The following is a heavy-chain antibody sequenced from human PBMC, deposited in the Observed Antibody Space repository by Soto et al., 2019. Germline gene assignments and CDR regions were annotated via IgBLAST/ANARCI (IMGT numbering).Heavy chain of an antibody. V-gene: IGHV1-18*01. CDR2: ISAYNGNT. CDR1: GYIFTRNG. J-gene: IGHJ6*02. D-gene: IGHD2-15*01. CDR3: ARLGYCSGGSCYCPSDYYYCHGMDV. Sequence: ASVKVSCKASGYIFTRNGISWVRQAPGQGLEWMGWISAYNGNTNYAQKLQGRVTMTTDTSTSTAYMELRSLRSDDTAVYYCARLGYCSGGSCYCPSDYYYCHGMDVWGQGTTVTVSS.